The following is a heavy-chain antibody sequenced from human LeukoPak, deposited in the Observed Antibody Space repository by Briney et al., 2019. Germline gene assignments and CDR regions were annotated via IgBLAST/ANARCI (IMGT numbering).Heavy chain of an antibody. Sequence: GGSLRLSCAASGFTFSSYWMHWVRQAPGKGLVWVSRINSDGSSTSYADSVKGRFTISRDNAKNTLYLQMNSLGAEDTAVYYCARAQPYYYDSSGYYDAFDIWGQGTMVTVSS. V-gene: IGHV3-74*01. CDR3: ARAQPYYYDSSGYYDAFDI. J-gene: IGHJ3*02. CDR2: INSDGSST. D-gene: IGHD3-22*01. CDR1: GFTFSSYW.